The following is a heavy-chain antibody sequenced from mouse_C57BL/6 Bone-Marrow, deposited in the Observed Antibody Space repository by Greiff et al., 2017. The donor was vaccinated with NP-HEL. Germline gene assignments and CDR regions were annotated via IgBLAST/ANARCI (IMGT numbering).Heavy chain of an antibody. Sequence: EVHLVESGPELVKPGASVKIPCKASGYTFTDYNMDWVKQSHGKSLEWIGDINPNNGGTIYNQKFKGKATLTVDKSSSTAYMELRSLTSEDTAVYYCARRSITTVVAPFDYWGRGTTLTVSS. CDR1: GYTFTDYN. V-gene: IGHV1-18*01. J-gene: IGHJ2*01. D-gene: IGHD1-1*01. CDR2: INPNNGGT. CDR3: ARRSITTVVAPFDY.